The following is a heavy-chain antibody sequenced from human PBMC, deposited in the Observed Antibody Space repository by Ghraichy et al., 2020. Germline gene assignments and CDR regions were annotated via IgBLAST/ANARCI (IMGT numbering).Heavy chain of an antibody. CDR3: ARGNVGDDWNFLVDT. D-gene: IGHD1-7*01. J-gene: IGHJ4*02. CDR2: ISNSGKKI. CDR1: GFAFSNYQ. Sequence: GGSLRLSCAASGFAFSNYQLNWVRQAPGKGLEWVSFISNSGKKILYADSVKGRFTCSRDNAKNSLYLQMNSLRVEDTAIYYCARGNVGDDWNFLVDTWGQGTLVTVSS. V-gene: IGHV3-48*03.